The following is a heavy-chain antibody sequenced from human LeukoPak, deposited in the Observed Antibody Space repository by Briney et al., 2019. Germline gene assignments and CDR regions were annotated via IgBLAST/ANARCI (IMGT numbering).Heavy chain of an antibody. CDR1: GFTFSNYW. J-gene: IGHJ4*02. V-gene: IGHV3-7*01. Sequence: GGSLRLSCAASGFTFSNYWLSWVRQAPGQGLQWVAKIKQDGSEKYYVGSVKGRFTISRDNAKNSLYLQLNTLRAEDTAVYYCATEMPFGDPFDYWGQGTLVTVSS. CDR2: IKQDGSEK. D-gene: IGHD3-3*01. CDR3: ATEMPFGDPFDY.